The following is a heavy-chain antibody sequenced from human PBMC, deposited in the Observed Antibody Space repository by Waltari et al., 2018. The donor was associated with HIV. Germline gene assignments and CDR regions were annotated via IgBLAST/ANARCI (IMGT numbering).Heavy chain of an antibody. D-gene: IGHD3-22*01. CDR1: GGSFNGYY. Sequence: VHLQQWAAGLPKTSETLSLTCAVYGGSFNGYYWTWIRQSTGRGLEWIGEVNDSGDTNYNSSLKSRATMSVNTFKNQFSLKLMSVTAADTATYYCARGDYYYYDSSGLDSWGQGTPVTVSS. CDR2: VNDSGDT. V-gene: IGHV4-34*02. J-gene: IGHJ1*01. CDR3: ARGDYYYYDSSGLDS.